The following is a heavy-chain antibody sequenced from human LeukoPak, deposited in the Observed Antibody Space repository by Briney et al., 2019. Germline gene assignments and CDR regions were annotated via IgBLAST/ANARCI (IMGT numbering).Heavy chain of an antibody. V-gene: IGHV1-18*01. J-gene: IGHJ4*02. D-gene: IGHD1-26*01. Sequence: SGNSFISFAISWVRQAPGQGLEWMGWISAYYGTTNYAQKFKGRVTMTTDTSTSTVYMELRSLRSDDTAVYYCARDSGRSGSYQGVLDYWGQGTLVTVSS. CDR3: ARDSGRSGSYQGVLDY. CDR2: ISAYYGTT. CDR1: GNSFISFA.